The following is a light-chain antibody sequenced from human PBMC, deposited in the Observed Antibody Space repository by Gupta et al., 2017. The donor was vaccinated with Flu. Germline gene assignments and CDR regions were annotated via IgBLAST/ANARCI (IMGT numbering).Light chain of an antibody. V-gene: IGKV3D-15*01. Sequence: PATLSVSAGERATLSCRARQNIRNNLAWYQQRPGQAPRLLIFGASTRASGTPARFSGSVSGTEFILTISSLESEDFAVYYCQQDNDWPKTFGQGTKVEIK. CDR2: GAS. CDR1: QNIRNN. J-gene: IGKJ1*01. CDR3: QQDNDWPKT.